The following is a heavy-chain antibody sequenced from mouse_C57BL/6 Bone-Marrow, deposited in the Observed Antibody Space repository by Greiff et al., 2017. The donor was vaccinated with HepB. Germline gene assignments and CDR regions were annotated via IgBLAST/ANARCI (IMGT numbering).Heavy chain of an antibody. CDR1: GYAFSSYW. CDR2: IYPGDGDT. V-gene: IGHV1-80*01. J-gene: IGHJ3*01. CDR3: ARRFYYYGSTGFAY. Sequence: QVQLQQSGAELVKPGASVKISCKASGYAFSSYWMNWVKQRPGKGLEWIGQIYPGDGDTNYNGKFKGKATLTADKSSSTAYMQLSSLTSEDSAVYFCARRFYYYGSTGFAYWGQGTLVTVSA. D-gene: IGHD1-1*01.